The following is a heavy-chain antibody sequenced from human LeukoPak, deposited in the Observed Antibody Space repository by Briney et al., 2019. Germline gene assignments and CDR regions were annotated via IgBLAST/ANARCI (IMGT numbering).Heavy chain of an antibody. CDR3: ASPGGTMVRGVTPYFDY. D-gene: IGHD3-10*01. CDR1: GGSISSGSYY. V-gene: IGHV4-61*02. CDR2: IYTSGST. Sequence: SETLSLTCTVSGGSISSGSYYWSWIRQPAGKGLEWIGRIYTSGSTNYNPSLKSRVTISVDTSKNQFSLKLSSVTAADTAVYYCASPGGTMVRGVTPYFDYWGQGTLVTVSS. J-gene: IGHJ4*02.